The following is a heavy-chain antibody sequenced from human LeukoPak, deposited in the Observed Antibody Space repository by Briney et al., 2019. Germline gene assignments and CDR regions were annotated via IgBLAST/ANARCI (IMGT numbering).Heavy chain of an antibody. CDR3: ARAYIVGATTGAFDI. V-gene: IGHV1-18*01. J-gene: IGHJ3*02. Sequence: ASVKVSCKASGYTFTSYGISWVRQAPGQGLEWMGWISAYNGNTNYAQKLQGRVTMTTDTSTSIAYMELRSLRSDDTAVYYCARAYIVGATTGAFDIWGQGTMVTVSS. CDR2: ISAYNGNT. CDR1: GYTFTSYG. D-gene: IGHD1-26*01.